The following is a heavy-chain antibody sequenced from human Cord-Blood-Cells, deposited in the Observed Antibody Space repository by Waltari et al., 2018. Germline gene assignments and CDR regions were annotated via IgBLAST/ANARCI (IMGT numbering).Heavy chain of an antibody. V-gene: IGHV3-30*04. Sequence: QVQLVESGGGVVQPGRSLRLSCAASGFTFSSYAMHWVRQAPGKGLAWVALISYDRSNKYNAGSLKSRFTISRDDSKNTLYLQRNSLRAEDTAVYYCARDRSYDYFDYWGQGTLVTVSS. CDR1: GFTFSSYA. J-gene: IGHJ4*02. CDR3: ARDRSYDYFDY. CDR2: ISYDRSNK. D-gene: IGHD1-26*01.